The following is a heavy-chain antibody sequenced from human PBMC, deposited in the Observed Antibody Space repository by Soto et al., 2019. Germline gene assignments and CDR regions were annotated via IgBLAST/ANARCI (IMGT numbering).Heavy chain of an antibody. V-gene: IGHV4-59*01. CDR3: ARDTTPSL. D-gene: IGHD1-1*01. CDR2: GYYSGST. CDR1: GASISSYY. J-gene: IGHJ4*02. Sequence: QVQLQESAPGLVKPSETLSLTCTVSGASISSYYWSWIRQPPGKGLEWIGYGYYSGSTNYNPSLKTRVTIAVDTSKNQFSLKLSSVTAADTAMYYCARDTTPSLWGQGTLVTVSS.